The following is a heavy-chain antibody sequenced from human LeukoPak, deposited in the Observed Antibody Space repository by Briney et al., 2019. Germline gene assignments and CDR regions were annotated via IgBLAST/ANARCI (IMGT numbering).Heavy chain of an antibody. CDR1: GGSIRNSNYY. J-gene: IGHJ4*02. CDR2: IYYNGNT. Sequence: PSETLSFTCTVSGGSIRNSNYYWGWIRQPPGKGLEWIGTIYYNGNTYYNPSLESRVTISVDTSKNQFSLKLSSVTAADTAVYYCARAFGSYQYYFDYWGQGVLVTVSP. D-gene: IGHD1-26*01. CDR3: ARAFGSYQYYFDY. V-gene: IGHV4-39*07.